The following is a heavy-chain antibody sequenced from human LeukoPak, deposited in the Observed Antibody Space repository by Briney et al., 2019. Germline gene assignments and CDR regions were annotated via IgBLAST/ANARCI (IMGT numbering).Heavy chain of an antibody. CDR1: GFTFSSYS. J-gene: IGHJ4*02. Sequence: AGGSLRLSCAASGFTFSSYSMNWVRQAPGKGLEWVSYISSSSSTIYYADSVKGRFTISRDNAKNSLYLQMNSLRDEDTAVYYCAKSIAVAGTMDFDYWGQGTLVTVSS. CDR2: ISSSSSTI. D-gene: IGHD6-19*01. CDR3: AKSIAVAGTMDFDY. V-gene: IGHV3-48*02.